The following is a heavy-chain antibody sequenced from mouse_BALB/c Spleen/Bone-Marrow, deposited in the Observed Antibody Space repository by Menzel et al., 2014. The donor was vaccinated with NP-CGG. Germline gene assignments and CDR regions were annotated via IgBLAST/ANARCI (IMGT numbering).Heavy chain of an antibody. Sequence: QVQLQQSGPGLVQPSQSLSITCTVSGFSLXSYGVHWVRQSPGKGLEWLGVIWSGGSTDYNAAFISRLSNSKDNSKSXVFLKMNSLQVNDTAIYYCARNGDYAMDYWGQGTSVTVSS. CDR3: ARNGDYAMDY. CDR2: IWSGGST. J-gene: IGHJ4*01. V-gene: IGHV2-2*02. CDR1: GFSLXSYG.